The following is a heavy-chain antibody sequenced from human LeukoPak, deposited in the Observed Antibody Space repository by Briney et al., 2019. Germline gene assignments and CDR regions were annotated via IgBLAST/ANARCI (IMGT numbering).Heavy chain of an antibody. CDR2: ISYDGSNK. D-gene: IGHD6-13*01. CDR3: ARDLREGSSSWYLDY. V-gene: IGHV3-30*04. J-gene: IGHJ4*02. Sequence: GRSQRLSCAASGFTFSSYAMHWVRQAPGKGLEWVAVISYDGSNKYYADSVKGRFTISRDNSKNTLYLQMNSLRAEDTAVYYCARDLREGSSSWYLDYWGQGTLVTVSS. CDR1: GFTFSSYA.